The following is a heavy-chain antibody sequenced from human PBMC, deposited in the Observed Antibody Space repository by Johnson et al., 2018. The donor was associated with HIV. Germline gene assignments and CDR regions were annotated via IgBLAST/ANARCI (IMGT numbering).Heavy chain of an antibody. V-gene: IGHV3-20*04. CDR2: INWNGGST. D-gene: IGHD1-26*01. CDR1: GFTVSSNY. CDR3: AREMGVGATTDAFDI. J-gene: IGHJ3*02. Sequence: AQLVESGGGLVQPGGSLRLSCAASGFTVSSNYMSWVRQAPGKGLEWVSGINWNGGSTGYADSVKGRFTISRDNAKNSLYLQMNSLRAEDTALYYCAREMGVGATTDAFDIWGQGTIVTVSS.